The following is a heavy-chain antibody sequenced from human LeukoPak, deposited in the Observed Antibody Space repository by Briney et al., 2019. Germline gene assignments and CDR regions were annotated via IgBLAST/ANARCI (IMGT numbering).Heavy chain of an antibody. V-gene: IGHV4-59*11. J-gene: IGHJ4*02. CDR3: ARVATLYYFDY. Sequence: PSETLSLTCTVSGDSINSLDLWSWVRQPPGKGLEWIGYIYYSGSTNYNPSLKSRVTISVDTSKNQFSLKLSSVTAADTAVYYCARVATLYYFDYWGQGTLVTVSS. CDR2: IYYSGST. CDR1: GDSINSLDL.